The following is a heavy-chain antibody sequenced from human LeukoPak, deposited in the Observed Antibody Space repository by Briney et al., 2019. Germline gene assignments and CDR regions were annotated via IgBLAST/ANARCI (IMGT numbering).Heavy chain of an antibody. D-gene: IGHD5-18*01. CDR2: ISYDGSNK. Sequence: GGSLRLSCAASGFTFSSYAMHWVRQAPGNGLEWVAVISYDGSNKYYADSVKGRFTISRDNSKNTLYLQMNSLRAEDTAVYYCARHPPWYSYGTFDYWGQGTLVTVSS. J-gene: IGHJ4*02. V-gene: IGHV3-30-3*01. CDR3: ARHPPWYSYGTFDY. CDR1: GFTFSSYA.